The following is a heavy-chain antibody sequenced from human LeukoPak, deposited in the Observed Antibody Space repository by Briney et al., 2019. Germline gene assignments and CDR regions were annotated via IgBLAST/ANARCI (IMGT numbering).Heavy chain of an antibody. CDR3: ARYSGSYQQFDY. D-gene: IGHD1-26*01. CDR2: VNSGGSST. Sequence: GGSLRLSCAASGFTFSDYWRYWVRQAPGKGLVWVSRVNSGGSSTSSADSVKGRFTISRDNATNPLYLQMNSLRAEDTAVYYCARYSGSYQQFDYWGQGTLVTVSS. V-gene: IGHV3-74*01. CDR1: GFTFSDYW. J-gene: IGHJ4*02.